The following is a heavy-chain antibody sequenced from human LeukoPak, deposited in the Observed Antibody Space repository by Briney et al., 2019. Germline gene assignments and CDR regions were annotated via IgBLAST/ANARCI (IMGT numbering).Heavy chain of an antibody. V-gene: IGHV3-23*01. Sequence: GGSLRLSCAASGFTISTFALTWVRQAPGKGLEWVSTISVSGGEIYYADSVKGRFTISSDNSKNTLYLQMNSLRAEDTAVYYCAKTRGNDWPYRFHFWGHGTLVTVSS. CDR2: ISVSGGEI. J-gene: IGHJ4*01. CDR1: GFTISTFA. CDR3: AKTRGNDWPYRFHF. D-gene: IGHD3-9*01.